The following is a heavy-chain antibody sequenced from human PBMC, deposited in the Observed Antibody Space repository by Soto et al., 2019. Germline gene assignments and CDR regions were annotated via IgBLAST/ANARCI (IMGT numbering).Heavy chain of an antibody. CDR3: ARDRGRSCIGGTCPFDY. CDR1: GYSFTIYG. Sequence: ASVKVSCKASGYSFTIYGITWVRQAPGQGLEWMGWISTCDGNTDYAQNFQGRVSMARDTSTSTAYMELRSLRSDDTAVYYCARDRGRSCIGGTCPFDYWGQGTLVTVSS. J-gene: IGHJ4*02. CDR2: ISTCDGNT. V-gene: IGHV1-18*01. D-gene: IGHD2-15*01.